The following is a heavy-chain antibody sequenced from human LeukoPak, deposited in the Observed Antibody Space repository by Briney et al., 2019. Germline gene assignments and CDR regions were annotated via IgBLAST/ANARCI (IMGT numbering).Heavy chain of an antibody. CDR2: IREDGNEK. J-gene: IGHJ4*02. D-gene: IGHD3-16*01. Sequence: QSGGCLRLSCSASGFTFSSYWMSWVRQTRGKGLECVAKIREDGNEKVYVDSVKGRFTISRDNAKNSVYLQMNSLRVEDTAVYFCARDYIGGWNDHWGQGTLVTVSS. V-gene: IGHV3-7*01. CDR1: GFTFSSYW. CDR3: ARDYIGGWNDH.